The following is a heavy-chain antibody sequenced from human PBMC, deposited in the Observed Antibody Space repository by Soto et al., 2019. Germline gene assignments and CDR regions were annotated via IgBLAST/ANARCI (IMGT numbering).Heavy chain of an antibody. CDR2: IWYDGSNK. CDR1: GFTFSSYR. Sequence: GFLRLSCAASGFTFSSYRMHWVRQAPGKGLEWVAAIWYDGSNKYYADSVKGRFTISRDNSKNTLYLQMNSLRAEDTAVYYCTRAKYYYDSSGYYRQRDAFGNWGRRTMVTVAS. CDR3: TRAKYYYDSSGYYRQRDAFGN. J-gene: IGHJ3*02. V-gene: IGHV3-33*01. D-gene: IGHD3-22*01.